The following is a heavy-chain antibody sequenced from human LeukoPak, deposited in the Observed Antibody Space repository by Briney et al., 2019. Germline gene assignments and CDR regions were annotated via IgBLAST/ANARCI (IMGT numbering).Heavy chain of an antibody. Sequence: ASVKVSCKASGYTFTGYYMHWVRQAPGQGLEWMGWISAYNGYTKFAQNLQGRVAMTTDTSTSTAYMELRSLRSDDTAVYYCARDRSPRQYYDTSDYHGAAAYWGQGTLVTVSS. V-gene: IGHV1-18*04. CDR1: GYTFTGYY. J-gene: IGHJ4*02. CDR2: ISAYNGYT. CDR3: ARDRSPRQYYDTSDYHGAAAY. D-gene: IGHD3-22*01.